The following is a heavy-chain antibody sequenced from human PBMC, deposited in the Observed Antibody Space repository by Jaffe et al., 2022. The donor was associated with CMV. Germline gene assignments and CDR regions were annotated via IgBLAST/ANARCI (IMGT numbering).Heavy chain of an antibody. J-gene: IGHJ3*02. Sequence: QVHLQESGPGLVKPSETLTLTCIVSGGSISRYYWNWIRQPPGKGLEWIGYIYYSGSILYNPSLNSRLTISVDTSKNQFSLKLTSVTAADTAVYYCARDTGKYYDSRGYRDAYDIWGQGTMVTVSS. V-gene: IGHV4-59*01. D-gene: IGHD3-22*01. CDR1: GGSISRYY. CDR3: ARDTGKYYDSRGYRDAYDI. CDR2: IYYSGSI.